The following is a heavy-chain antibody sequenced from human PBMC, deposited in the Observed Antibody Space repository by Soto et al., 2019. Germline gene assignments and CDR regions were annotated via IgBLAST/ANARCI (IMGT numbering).Heavy chain of an antibody. V-gene: IGHV1-18*01. CDR3: ARDRGVAPPVAGNTHYYYYMDV. CDR1: GYSFTNYG. D-gene: IGHD6-19*01. Sequence: QDQLVQSGVEVKKPGASVKVSCKASGYSFTNYGITWVRQAPGQGFEWMVWISAYNGNTNYAQKFQGRVTLTTDASTSTAYLELRSLRSDDTAVYYCARDRGVAPPVAGNTHYYYYMDVWGKGTTVTVSS. CDR2: ISAYNGNT. J-gene: IGHJ6*03.